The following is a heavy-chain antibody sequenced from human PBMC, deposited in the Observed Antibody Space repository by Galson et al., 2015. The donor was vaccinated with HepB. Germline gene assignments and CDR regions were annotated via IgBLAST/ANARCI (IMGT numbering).Heavy chain of an antibody. D-gene: IGHD3-22*01. CDR1: GFSLSTSGVG. Sequence: LVKPTQTLTLTCTFSGFSLSTSGVGVGWIRQPPGKALEWLALIYWDDDKRYSPSLKSRLTITKDTSKNQVVLTMTNMDPVDTATYYCAHRNGGYYDSSGYFDYWGQGTLVTVSS. CDR2: IYWDDDK. V-gene: IGHV2-5*02. CDR3: AHRNGGYYDSSGYFDY. J-gene: IGHJ4*02.